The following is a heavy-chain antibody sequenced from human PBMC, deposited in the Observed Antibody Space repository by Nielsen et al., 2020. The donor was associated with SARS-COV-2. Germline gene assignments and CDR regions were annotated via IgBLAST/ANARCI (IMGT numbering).Heavy chain of an antibody. Sequence: ASVKVSCKASGYSFTSYFVLWVRQAPGQGLEWMGIINPRDGSTISAQKFQGRVSMTTDTSTSTVYMELSSLKSEDTAVYYCARDVRGSGRSYGDDCWGQGTLVTVSS. V-gene: IGHV1-46*01. CDR1: GYSFTSYF. CDR2: INPRDGST. J-gene: IGHJ4*02. CDR3: ARDVRGSGRSYGDDC. D-gene: IGHD3-10*01.